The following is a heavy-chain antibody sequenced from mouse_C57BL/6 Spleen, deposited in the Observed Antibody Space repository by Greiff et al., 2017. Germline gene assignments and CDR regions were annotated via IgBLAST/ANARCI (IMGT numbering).Heavy chain of an antibody. V-gene: IGHV1-64*01. CDR2: IHPKSGST. D-gene: IGHD1-1*01. Sequence: QVQLQQPGAELVKPGASVKLSCKASGYTFTSYWMHWVKQRPGQGLEWIGMIHPKSGSTNYNEKFKSKATLTVDKSSSTAYMQLSSRTSEDSAVYYCASLGDGSRSLYCDYWGQGTTRTVSS. J-gene: IGHJ2*01. CDR3: ASLGDGSRSLYCDY. CDR1: GYTFTSYW.